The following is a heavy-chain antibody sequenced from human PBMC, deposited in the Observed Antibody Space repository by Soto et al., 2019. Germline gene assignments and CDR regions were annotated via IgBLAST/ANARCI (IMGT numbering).Heavy chain of an antibody. J-gene: IGHJ3*01. V-gene: IGHV3-7*03. D-gene: IGHD6-13*01. CDR3: ARDRYSSSLFDF. CDR2: IKSDGSDK. CDR1: GFTFSNYW. Sequence: GSLILSFAASGFTFSNYWISWVRQAPGMGLEWVANIKSDGSDKYYVDSVKGRFTISRDNTKNSLSLQMNSLRAEDTAVYYCARDRYSSSLFDFWGQGTMVTVSS.